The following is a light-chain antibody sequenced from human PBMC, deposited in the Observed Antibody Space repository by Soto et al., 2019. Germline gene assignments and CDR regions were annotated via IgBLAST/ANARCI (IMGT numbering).Light chain of an antibody. CDR2: GAS. V-gene: IGKV3-20*01. CDR1: HSVSSY. CDR3: QQYGSSPIT. Sequence: EIVLPQSPATLSLPPGERATPSCRASHSVSSYLAWYQQKPGQAPRLLIYGASSRATDIPDRFSGSGSGTDFTLTISRLEPEDFAVYYCQQYGSSPITFGQGTRLEIK. J-gene: IGKJ5*01.